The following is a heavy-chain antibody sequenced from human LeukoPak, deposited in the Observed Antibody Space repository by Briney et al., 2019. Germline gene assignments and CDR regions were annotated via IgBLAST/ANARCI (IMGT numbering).Heavy chain of an antibody. D-gene: IGHD6-13*01. CDR1: GFTFSSYW. Sequence: GGSLRLSCAASGFTFSSYWMHWVRQVPGKGLVWVSRINNNGTTTDYADSVKGRATISRDNAQRTLHLEMRSLRADDTAVYYCARGPGTWGTLGWDVWGRGTTVTVSS. CDR3: ARGPGTWGTLGWDV. V-gene: IGHV3-74*01. J-gene: IGHJ6*01. CDR2: INNNGTTT.